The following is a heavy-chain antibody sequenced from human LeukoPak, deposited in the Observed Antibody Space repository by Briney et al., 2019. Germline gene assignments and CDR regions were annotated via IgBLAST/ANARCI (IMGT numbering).Heavy chain of an antibody. CDR3: ARDPATWWFDP. CDR1: GGSISSSGYY. V-gene: IGHV4-39*07. D-gene: IGHD2-15*01. CDR2: MYYSGST. J-gene: IGHJ5*02. Sequence: PSETLSLTCSVSGGSISSSGYYWGWIRQPPGKGLEWIGSMYYSGSTYYNPSLKSRVTISVDTSKRQFSLKLSSVTAADTAVYYCARDPATWWFDPWGQGTLVTVSS.